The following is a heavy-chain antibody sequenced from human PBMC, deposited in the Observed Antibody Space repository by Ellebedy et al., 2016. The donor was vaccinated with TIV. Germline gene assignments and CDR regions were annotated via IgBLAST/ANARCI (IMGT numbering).Heavy chain of an antibody. D-gene: IGHD2-2*01. V-gene: IGHV3-21*01. Sequence: GESLKISXAASGFTFSSYSMNWVRQAPGKGLEWVSSISSSSSYIYYADSVKGRFTISRDNAKNSLYLQMNSLRAEDTAVYYCASGDIVVVPGYIDYWGQGTLVTVSS. J-gene: IGHJ4*02. CDR1: GFTFSSYS. CDR3: ASGDIVVVPGYIDY. CDR2: ISSSSSYI.